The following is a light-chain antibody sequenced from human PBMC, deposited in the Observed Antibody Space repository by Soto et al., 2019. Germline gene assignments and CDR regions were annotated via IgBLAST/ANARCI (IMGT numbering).Light chain of an antibody. V-gene: IGKV3-20*01. CDR3: KQYRSSVWT. CDR2: DAS. J-gene: IGKJ1*01. CDR1: QSVSRSQ. Sequence: EIVLRQSPGTLSLSPGERATLSCWASQSVSRSQLACDQQKPGQAPRLFIYDASSRATGISDRFSGSGSGTDFTLTISRLEPQDFGVYYCKQYRSSVWTVGQGTTVDI.